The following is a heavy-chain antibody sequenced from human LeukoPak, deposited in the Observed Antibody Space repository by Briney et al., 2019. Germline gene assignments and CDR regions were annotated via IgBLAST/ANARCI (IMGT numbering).Heavy chain of an antibody. D-gene: IGHD3-9*01. CDR2: IRHDGSDK. CDR3: ARGDSLTDYNLDY. CDR1: GLTSKFPFGYYG. Sequence: GGSRGFSCAASGLTSKFPFGYYGMSWVRQAPGKGLGWGSFIRHDGSDKYYADSVKGRFTISRDNSKNTLYLQMSSLRAEDTAVYYCARGDSLTDYNLDYWGQGTLVTVSS. J-gene: IGHJ4*02. V-gene: IGHV3-30*02.